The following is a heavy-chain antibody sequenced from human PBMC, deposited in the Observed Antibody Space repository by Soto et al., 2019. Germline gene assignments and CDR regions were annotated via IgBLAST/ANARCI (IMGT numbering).Heavy chain of an antibody. CDR1: GGSFSGYY. D-gene: IGHD3-3*01. J-gene: IGHJ6*02. CDR2: INHSGST. V-gene: IGHV4-34*01. Sequence: QVQLQQWGAGLLKPSETLSLTCAVYGGSFSGYYWSWIRQPPGKGLEWIGEINHSGSTNYNPSLKSRVTISVDTSKNQFSLKLSSVTAADTAVYYCARGAPNYDFWSWGGYYYYGMDVWGQGTTVTVSS. CDR3: ARGAPNYDFWSWGGYYYYGMDV.